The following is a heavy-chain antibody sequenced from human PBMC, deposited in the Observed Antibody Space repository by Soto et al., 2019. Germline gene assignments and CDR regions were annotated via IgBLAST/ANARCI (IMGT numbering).Heavy chain of an antibody. Sequence: GGSLRLSCAASGFTFSDYYMSWIRQAPGKGLEWVSYISSSGSTIYYADSVKGRFTISRDNAKNSLYLQMNSLRAEDTAVYYCARAIPERTGEWEPPPVVPVGHWGQGTLVTVSS. CDR3: ARAIPERTGEWEPPPVVPVGH. D-gene: IGHD1-26*01. CDR1: GFTFSDYY. CDR2: ISSSGSTI. V-gene: IGHV3-11*01. J-gene: IGHJ4*02.